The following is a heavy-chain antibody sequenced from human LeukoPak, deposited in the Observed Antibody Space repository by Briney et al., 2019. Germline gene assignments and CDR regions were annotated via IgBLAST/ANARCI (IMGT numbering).Heavy chain of an antibody. Sequence: GGSLRLSCAASVFIFSNYAMTSVRHAPGRGLERVSAIAIRRLTPTYAHSAKGRFTISRDDSKKTLYLQMNSLRAEDTAIYYCAKDFRCDWWGQGTLVTVSS. D-gene: IGHD2-21*01. CDR2: IAIRRLTP. CDR1: VFIFSNYA. J-gene: IGHJ4*02. CDR3: AKDFRCDW. V-gene: IGHV3-23*01.